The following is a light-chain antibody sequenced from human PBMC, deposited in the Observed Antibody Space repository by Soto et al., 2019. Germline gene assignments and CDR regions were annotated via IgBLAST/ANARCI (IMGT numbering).Light chain of an antibody. V-gene: IGKV1-39*01. J-gene: IGKJ4*01. CDR3: QQSYTTPLT. CDR2: GAS. Sequence: IHVTQSPSSLSASVGDRVTITCRASQYINTFLNWYQQKPRKAPKLLIYGASTLQSGAPSRFSGSGSGTDFNLTISSLQTEDFATYYCQQSYTTPLTFGGGTKVDIK. CDR1: QYINTF.